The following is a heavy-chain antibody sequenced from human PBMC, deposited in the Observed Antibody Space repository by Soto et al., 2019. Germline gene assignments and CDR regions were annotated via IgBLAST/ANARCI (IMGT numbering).Heavy chain of an antibody. V-gene: IGHV3-23*01. Sequence: EVQLLESGGGLVQPGGSLRLSYAASGFTFSSYAMSWVRQAPGKGLEWVSAISGSGGSTYYADSVKGRFTISRDNSKNTLYLQMNSLRAEDTAVYYCAKARAQYYDFWSGYPVDYWGQGTLVTVSS. CDR3: AKARAQYYDFWSGYPVDY. D-gene: IGHD3-3*01. CDR1: GFTFSSYA. CDR2: ISGSGGST. J-gene: IGHJ4*02.